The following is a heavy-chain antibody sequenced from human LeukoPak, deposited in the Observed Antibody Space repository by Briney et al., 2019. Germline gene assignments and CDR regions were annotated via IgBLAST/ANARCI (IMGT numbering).Heavy chain of an antibody. CDR3: ARRLDYYGTSGYHTLDY. D-gene: IGHD3-22*01. J-gene: IGHJ4*02. V-gene: IGHV1-18*01. CDR2: ISAYNGNT. Sequence: GASVKVSCKASGYTFSNYGITWVRQAPGQGPEWMGWISAYNGNTNYAQNLQGRVTMATDTSTSTAYMELRSLRSDDTAVYYCARRLDYYGTSGYHTLDYWGQGTLVTVSS. CDR1: GYTFSNYG.